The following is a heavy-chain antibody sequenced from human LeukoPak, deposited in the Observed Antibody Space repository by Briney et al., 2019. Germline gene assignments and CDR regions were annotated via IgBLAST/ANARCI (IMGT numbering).Heavy chain of an antibody. CDR1: GFTFSSYA. Sequence: GGSLRLSCAASGFTFSSYAMHWVRQAPGQGLEWMGIINPSGGSTSYAQKFQGRVTMTRDTSTSTVYMELSSLRSEDTAVYYCARADSPLNWFDPWGQGTLVTVSS. J-gene: IGHJ5*02. V-gene: IGHV1-46*01. CDR3: ARADSPLNWFDP. CDR2: INPSGGST. D-gene: IGHD3-22*01.